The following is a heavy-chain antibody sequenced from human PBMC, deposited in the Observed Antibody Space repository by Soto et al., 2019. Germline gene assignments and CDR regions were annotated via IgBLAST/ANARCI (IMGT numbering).Heavy chain of an antibody. V-gene: IGHV2-26*01. CDR1: GFSLSDARMG. J-gene: IGHJ5*02. CDR3: ARIHRGIVLVPAGHDWFDP. CDR2: IFSNDEK. D-gene: IGHD2-2*01. Sequence: QVTLKESGPVLVQPTETLTLTCTVSGFSLSDARMGVSWIRQPPGKALEWLAHIFSNDEKSYRPSLKSRLTISKDTSRSQLVLTMPNMEPVDTATYFCARIHRGIVLVPAGHDWFDPLGEGTLVTVSS.